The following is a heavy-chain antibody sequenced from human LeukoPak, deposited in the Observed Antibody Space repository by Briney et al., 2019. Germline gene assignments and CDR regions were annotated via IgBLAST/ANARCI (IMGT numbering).Heavy chain of an antibody. D-gene: IGHD3-10*01. J-gene: IGHJ6*02. V-gene: IGHV3-49*04. CDR3: SRGPILLWIHNGMDV. Sequence: GGSLRLSCAASGFLFGDHAMSWVRQAPGKGLEWVGFIRSKAYGATTEYAASVKGRFTISRDDPKGIAYLQMDNLKTEDTARYYCSRGPILLWIHNGMDVWGQGTTVTVSS. CDR2: IRSKAYGATT. CDR1: GFLFGDHA.